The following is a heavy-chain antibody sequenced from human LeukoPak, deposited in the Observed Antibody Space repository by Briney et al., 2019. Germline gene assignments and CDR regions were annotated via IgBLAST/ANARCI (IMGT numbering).Heavy chain of an antibody. J-gene: IGHJ5*02. CDR3: LGGGGLLWCGWLQPDWFDP. CDR1: GGSFSGYY. V-gene: IGHV4-34*01. D-gene: IGHD3-10*01. CDR2: INHSGSN. Sequence: SETLSLTCAVYGGSFSGYYWSWIRQPPGKGLEWVGEINHSGSNNYNPPLKTGVTISVDTSNNQSSLKLSDVPAADTPVYYCLGGGGLLWCGWLQPDWFDPWGQGTLVTVSS.